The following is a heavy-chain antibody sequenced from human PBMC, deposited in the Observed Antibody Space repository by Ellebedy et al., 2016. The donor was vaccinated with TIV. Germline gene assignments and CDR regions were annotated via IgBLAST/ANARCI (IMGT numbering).Heavy chain of an antibody. CDR3: ARVANKSTPLDY. Sequence: GESLKISCAASGFSITSFGINWVRQAPGKGLEWVGIVWYDGTKTYYGDSVKGRFTIARDNSRNTVSLQMNSLRAEDTAVYFCARVANKSTPLDYWGQGTLVTVSS. CDR1: GFSITSFG. V-gene: IGHV3-33*01. J-gene: IGHJ4*02. CDR2: VWYDGTKT. D-gene: IGHD1/OR15-1a*01.